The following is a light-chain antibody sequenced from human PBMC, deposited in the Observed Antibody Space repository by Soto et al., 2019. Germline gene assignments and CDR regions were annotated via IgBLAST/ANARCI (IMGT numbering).Light chain of an antibody. CDR1: SSNIGAGYD. J-gene: IGLJ2*01. V-gene: IGLV1-40*01. Sequence: QSALTQPPSVSGAPGQRVTISCTGSSSNIGAGYDVHWYQQLPGTAPKLLIYGNSNRPSGVSDRFSGSKSGKTASLTIFGLQAEDEADYYCSSYTTSTTQVFGGGTKLTVL. CDR3: SSYTTSTTQV. CDR2: GNS.